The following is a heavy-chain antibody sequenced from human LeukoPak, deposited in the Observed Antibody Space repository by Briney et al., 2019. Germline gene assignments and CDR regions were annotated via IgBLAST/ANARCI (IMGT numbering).Heavy chain of an antibody. V-gene: IGHV1-18*01. CDR3: ARDFTVTTPDYYYYGMDV. J-gene: IGHJ6*02. Sequence: ASVKVSCKASGYTFTSYGISWVRQAPGQGLEWMGWISAYNGNTNYAQKLQGRVTMTTDTSTSTAYMELRSLRSDDTAVYYCARDFTVTTPDYYYYGMDVWGQGITVTVSS. CDR2: ISAYNGNT. CDR1: GYTFTSYG. D-gene: IGHD4-17*01.